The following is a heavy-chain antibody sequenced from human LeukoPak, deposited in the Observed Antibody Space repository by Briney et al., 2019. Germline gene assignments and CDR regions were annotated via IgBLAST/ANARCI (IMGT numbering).Heavy chain of an antibody. CDR1: GYTFTGYY. CDR3: ARVSITMIANDY. D-gene: IGHD3-22*01. V-gene: IGHV1-2*06. CDR2: INPNSGGT. Sequence: ASVKVSCKASGYTFTGYYMHWVRQAPGQGLEWMGRINPNSGGTNYAQKFQGRVTMTRDTSISTAYMELSRLRSDDTAVYYCARVSITMIANDYWGQGTLVTVSS. J-gene: IGHJ4*02.